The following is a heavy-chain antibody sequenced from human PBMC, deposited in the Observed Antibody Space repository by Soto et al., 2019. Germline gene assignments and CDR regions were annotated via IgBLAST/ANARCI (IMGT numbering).Heavy chain of an antibody. CDR3: ARVSATGTRWFDP. Sequence: SETLSLTCTVSGGSISSGAYYWGWIRQHPGKGLEWIGYISHRGTAYYTPSLKSRVSLSVGPSKSQFSLNVTSLTAADTAVYYCARVSATGTRWFDPWGPGTLVTVSS. CDR2: ISHRGTA. CDR1: GGSISSGAYY. J-gene: IGHJ5*02. D-gene: IGHD6-13*01. V-gene: IGHV4-31*03.